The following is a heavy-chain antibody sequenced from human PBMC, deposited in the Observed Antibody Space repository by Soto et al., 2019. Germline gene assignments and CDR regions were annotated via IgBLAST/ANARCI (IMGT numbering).Heavy chain of an antibody. V-gene: IGHV3-30-3*01. J-gene: IGHJ6*02. D-gene: IGHD3-3*01. CDR3: ARAEFITIFGVVTRGYYGMDV. CDR2: ISYDGSNK. CDR1: GFTFSSYA. Sequence: LRLSFAASGFTFSSYAMHWVRQAPGKGLEWVAVISYDGSNKYYADSVKGRFTISRDNSKNTLYLQMNSLRAEDTAVYYCARAEFITIFGVVTRGYYGMDVWGQGTTVTVSS.